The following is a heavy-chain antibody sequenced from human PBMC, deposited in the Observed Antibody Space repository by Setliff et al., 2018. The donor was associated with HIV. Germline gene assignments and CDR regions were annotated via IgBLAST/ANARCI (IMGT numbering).Heavy chain of an antibody. J-gene: IGHJ6*02. CDR2: INHSGKT. V-gene: IGHV4-34*01. CDR1: GGSFSNYY. D-gene: IGHD3-10*01. Sequence: PSETLSLTCAVYGGSFSNYYWSWIRQPPGKGPEWIGEINHSGKTDYNPSLKSRVTISVDTSKNQFSLKLSSVTAADTAVYYCARVRGRYYYHYAMDVWGQGTTVTVSS. CDR3: ARVRGRYYYHYAMDV.